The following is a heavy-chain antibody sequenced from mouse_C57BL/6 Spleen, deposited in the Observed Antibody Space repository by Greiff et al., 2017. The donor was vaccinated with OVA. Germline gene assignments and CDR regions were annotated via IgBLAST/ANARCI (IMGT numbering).Heavy chain of an antibody. CDR1: GYSFTGYY. Sequence: VQLQQSGPELVKPGASVKISCKASGYSFTGYYMHWVKQSSEKSLEWIGEINPSTGGNSYNQKFKGKATLTVDKSSSTAYMQLKSLTSEDSAVYYCARNGNYDWFAYWGQGTLVTVSA. CDR2: INPSTGGN. CDR3: ARNGNYDWFAY. V-gene: IGHV1-43*01. J-gene: IGHJ3*01. D-gene: IGHD2-1*01.